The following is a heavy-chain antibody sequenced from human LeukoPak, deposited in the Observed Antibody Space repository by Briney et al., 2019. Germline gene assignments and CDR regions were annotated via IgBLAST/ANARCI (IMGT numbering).Heavy chain of an antibody. J-gene: IGHJ6*03. Sequence: GASVKVSCKASGYTFTGYYMHWVRQAPGQGLEWMGWINPNSGGTNYAQKFQGRVTMTRDTSISTAYMELSRLRSDDTAVYYCARGGYYGSGSFYYYYMDVWGKGTTVTISS. V-gene: IGHV1-2*02. CDR3: ARGGYYGSGSFYYYYMDV. D-gene: IGHD3-10*01. CDR2: INPNSGGT. CDR1: GYTFTGYY.